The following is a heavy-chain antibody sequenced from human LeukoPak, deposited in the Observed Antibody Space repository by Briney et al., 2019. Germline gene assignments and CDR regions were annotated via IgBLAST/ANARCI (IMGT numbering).Heavy chain of an antibody. D-gene: IGHD2-15*01. Sequence: GGSLRLSCTASGFTFSSYGMHWVRQAPGKGLEWVAFIRYDGSNKYYADSVKGRFTISRDNSRNTLYLQMNSLRAEDTAVYYCARDLRFVVVAGKSDGPLYWGQGTLVTVSS. V-gene: IGHV3-30*02. J-gene: IGHJ4*02. CDR3: ARDLRFVVVAGKSDGPLY. CDR1: GFTFSSYG. CDR2: IRYDGSNK.